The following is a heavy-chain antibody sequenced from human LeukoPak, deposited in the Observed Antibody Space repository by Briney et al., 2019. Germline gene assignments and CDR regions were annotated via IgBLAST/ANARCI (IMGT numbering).Heavy chain of an antibody. Sequence: GGSLRLSCAASGFTFSSYGMHWVRQAPGKGLEWVAFIRYVGSNKYYADSVKGRFTISRDNSKNTLYLQMNSLRAEDTAVYYCARAIGIWSGYSYWGQGTLVTVSS. CDR1: GFTFSSYG. V-gene: IGHV3-30*02. CDR3: ARAIGIWSGYSY. D-gene: IGHD3-3*01. CDR2: IRYVGSNK. J-gene: IGHJ4*02.